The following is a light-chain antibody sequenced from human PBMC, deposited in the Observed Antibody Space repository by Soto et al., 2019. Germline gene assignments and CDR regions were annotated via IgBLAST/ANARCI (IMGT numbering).Light chain of an antibody. CDR3: AAWGDSLNGPV. CDR2: SNN. V-gene: IGLV1-44*01. J-gene: IGLJ2*01. CDR1: SSNIGSNT. Sequence: QSVLTQPPSASGTPGQRVTISCSGRSSNIGSNTVNWYQQLPGTAPKLLIYSNNQRPSGVPDRFSGSKSGTSASLAISGLQSEDEADYYCAAWGDSLNGPVFGGGTKPTVL.